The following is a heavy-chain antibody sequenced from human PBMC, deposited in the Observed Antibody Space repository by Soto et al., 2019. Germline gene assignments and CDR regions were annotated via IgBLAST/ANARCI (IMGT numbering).Heavy chain of an antibody. CDR1: GFTFSSYG. CDR2: IWYDGSNK. V-gene: IGHV3-33*01. J-gene: IGHJ6*02. CDR3: ARDYSTTDYGLDV. D-gene: IGHD6-13*01. Sequence: GGSLRLSCAASGFTFSSYGIHWARQAPGKGLEWVAVIWYDGSNKYYAESVKGRFTVSRDNSKNTLFLQMSSLRAEDSAVYYCARDYSTTDYGLDVGCQGSTVTVSS.